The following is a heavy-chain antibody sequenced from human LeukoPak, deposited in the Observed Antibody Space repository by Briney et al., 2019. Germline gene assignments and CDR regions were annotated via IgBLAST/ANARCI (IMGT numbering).Heavy chain of an antibody. J-gene: IGHJ3*02. V-gene: IGHV3-30-3*01. CDR2: ISYDGSNK. CDR3: ARPTYYDILTGYRGDAFDI. CDR1: GFTFSSYA. D-gene: IGHD3-9*01. Sequence: PGGFLRLSCAASGFTFSSYAMHWVRQAPGKGLEWVAVISYDGSNKYYADSVKGRFTISRDNSKNTLYLQMNSLRAEDTAVYYCARPTYYDILTGYRGDAFDIWGQGTMVTVSS.